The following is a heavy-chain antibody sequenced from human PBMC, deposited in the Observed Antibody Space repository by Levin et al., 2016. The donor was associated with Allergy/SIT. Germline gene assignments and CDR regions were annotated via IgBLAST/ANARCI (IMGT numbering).Heavy chain of an antibody. CDR1: GFTFSDYY. D-gene: IGHD6-19*01. CDR3: AKRLRNSAWESDY. V-gene: IGHV3-23*01. Sequence: GESLKISCAASGFTFSDYYMSWVRQAPGKGLEWVSAISGSGGSTYYADSVKGRFTISRDNSKNTLYLQMNSLRADDTAVYYCAKRLRNSAWESDYWGQGTLVTVSS. CDR2: ISGSGGST. J-gene: IGHJ4*02.